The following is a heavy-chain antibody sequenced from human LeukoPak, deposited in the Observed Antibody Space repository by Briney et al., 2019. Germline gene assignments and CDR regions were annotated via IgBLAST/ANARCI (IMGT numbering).Heavy chain of an antibody. CDR3: AKENWVYNWKYDSSGSGINY. CDR2: ISGSGGST. J-gene: IGHJ4*02. V-gene: IGHV3-23*01. Sequence: GGSLRLSCAASGFTFSNYAMNWVRQAPGKGLEWVSAISGSGGSTYYADSVKGRFTISRDNSKNTLFLQMNSLRVEDTAVYYCAKENWVYNWKYDSSGSGINYWGQGTLVTVSS. CDR1: GFTFSNYA. D-gene: IGHD3-22*01.